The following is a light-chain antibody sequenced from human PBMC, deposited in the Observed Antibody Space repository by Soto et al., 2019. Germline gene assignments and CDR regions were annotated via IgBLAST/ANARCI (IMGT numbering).Light chain of an antibody. V-gene: IGKV1-13*02. J-gene: IGKJ5*01. CDR1: QGVSSS. Sequence: AIQMTQSPSSLSASVGDRVTITCRASQGVSSSLAWYQQKPGKAPKVLIYDGSSLQSGVPLRFRGSGSGTEFTLTISGLQPEDFGTYYCQHFQRYPWTFGQGTRLEIK. CDR2: DGS. CDR3: QHFQRYPWT.